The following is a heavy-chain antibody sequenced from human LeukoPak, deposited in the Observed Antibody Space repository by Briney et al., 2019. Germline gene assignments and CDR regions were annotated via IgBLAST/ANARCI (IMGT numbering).Heavy chain of an antibody. V-gene: IGHV3-11*01. Sequence: GGSLRLSCAASGFTFSDYYMSWIRQAPGKGLEWVSYISSSGSTIYYADSVKGRFTISRDNAKNSLYLQMNSLRAEDTAVYYCARDFRYDILTGYDGAYFDYWGQGTLVTVSS. CDR2: ISSSGSTI. J-gene: IGHJ4*02. CDR1: GFTFSDYY. CDR3: ARDFRYDILTGYDGAYFDY. D-gene: IGHD3-9*01.